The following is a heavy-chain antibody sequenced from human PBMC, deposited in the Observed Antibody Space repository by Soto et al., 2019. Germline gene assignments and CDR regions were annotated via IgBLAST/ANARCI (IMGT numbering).Heavy chain of an antibody. D-gene: IGHD1-26*01. CDR3: ASSGRAVLNGFYYPDMDV. Sequence: PSETLSLTCSIYGGSFSGYYLSWIRQPPGKGLEWIGEINHSGNTNYNPSLKSRVTISVDTSNNQFSLKLNSVTAADTAVYYCASSGRAVLNGFYYPDMDVWGQGTTVTVSS. J-gene: IGHJ6*02. CDR2: INHSGNT. V-gene: IGHV4-34*01. CDR1: GGSFSGYY.